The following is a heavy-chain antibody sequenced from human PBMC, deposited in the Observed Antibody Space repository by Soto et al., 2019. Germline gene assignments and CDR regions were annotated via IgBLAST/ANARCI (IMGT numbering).Heavy chain of an antibody. J-gene: IGHJ4*02. Sequence: SETLSLTCTVSGGSISSCYWSWIRQPPGKGLEWIGYIYYSGSTNYNPSLKSRVTISVDTSKNQFSLKLSSVTAADTAVYYCARHRSGWYSRYFDYWGQGTRVTVAS. CDR2: IYYSGST. V-gene: IGHV4-59*08. D-gene: IGHD6-19*01. CDR1: GGSISSCY. CDR3: ARHRSGWYSRYFDY.